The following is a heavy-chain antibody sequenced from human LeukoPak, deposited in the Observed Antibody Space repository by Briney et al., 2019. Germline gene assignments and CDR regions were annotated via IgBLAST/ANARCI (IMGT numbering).Heavy chain of an antibody. J-gene: IGHJ5*02. CDR2: IIPIFGTA. D-gene: IGHD2-15*01. CDR3: ARGRGYCSGGSCYSRWFDP. CDR1: GGTFSSYA. Sequence: SVKVSCKASGGTFSSYAISWVRQAPGQGLEWMGGIIPIFGTANCAQKFQGRVTITADESTSTAYMELSSLRSEDTAVYYCARGRGYCSGGSCYSRWFDPWGQGTLVTVSS. V-gene: IGHV1-69*01.